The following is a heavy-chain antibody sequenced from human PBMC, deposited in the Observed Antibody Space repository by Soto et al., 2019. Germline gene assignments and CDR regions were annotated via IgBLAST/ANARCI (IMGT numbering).Heavy chain of an antibody. J-gene: IGHJ4*02. Sequence: QVQLQESGPGLVKPSQTLSLTCTVSGGSISSGDYYWSWIRQSPGQGLEWIGYIYYSGSTYYNPSLKSRFTISVDTSKNQFSLELSSVTAADTAVYYCAREGGDYSSSSVYFDYWGQGTLVTVSS. CDR1: GGSISSGDYY. V-gene: IGHV4-30-4*01. CDR3: AREGGDYSSSSVYFDY. CDR2: IYYSGST. D-gene: IGHD6-6*01.